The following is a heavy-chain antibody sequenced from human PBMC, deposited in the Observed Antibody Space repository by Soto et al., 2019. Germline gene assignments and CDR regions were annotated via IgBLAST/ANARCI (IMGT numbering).Heavy chain of an antibody. CDR2: INHSGST. V-gene: IGHV4-34*01. CDR1: GGSFSGYY. CDR3: ARLEIAARPYYYYYYGMDV. D-gene: IGHD6-6*01. J-gene: IGHJ6*02. Sequence: SETLSLTCAVYGGSFSGYYWSWIRQPPGKGLEWIGEINHSGSTNYNPSLKSRVTISVDTSKNQFSLKLSSVTAADTAVYYCARLEIAARPYYYYYYGMDVWGQGTTVTVSS.